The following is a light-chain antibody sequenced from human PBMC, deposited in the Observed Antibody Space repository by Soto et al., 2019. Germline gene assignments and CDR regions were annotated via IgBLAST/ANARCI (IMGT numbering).Light chain of an antibody. Sequence: QSVLTQPPSASGSPGQSVTISCTGTSSEVGGYNYVSWYQQHPGKAPKLMLYEVNKRPSGVPDRFSGSKSGNTASLTVSGLQAEDEADYYCSSYAGSDNFVFGTGTKVTVL. J-gene: IGLJ1*01. CDR2: EVN. CDR1: SSEVGGYNY. V-gene: IGLV2-8*01. CDR3: SSYAGSDNFV.